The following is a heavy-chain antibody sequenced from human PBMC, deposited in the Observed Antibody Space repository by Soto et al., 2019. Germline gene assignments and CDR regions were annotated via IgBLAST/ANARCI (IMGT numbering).Heavy chain of an antibody. V-gene: IGHV4-31*03. CDR2: IYYSGST. CDR3: ASSQNLYYGSGSYYKRFDY. Sequence: SETLSLTCTVSGGSISSGGYYWSWIRQHPGKGLEWIGYIYYSGSTYYNPSLKSRVTISVDTSKNQFSLKLSSVTAADTAVYYCASSQNLYYGSGSYYKRFDYWGQGTLVTVSS. J-gene: IGHJ4*02. CDR1: GGSISSGGYY. D-gene: IGHD3-10*01.